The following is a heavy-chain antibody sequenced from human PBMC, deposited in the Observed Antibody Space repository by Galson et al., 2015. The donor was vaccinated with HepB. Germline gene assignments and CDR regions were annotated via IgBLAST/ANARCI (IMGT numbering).Heavy chain of an antibody. CDR3: ARDSGSYYGAFDI. D-gene: IGHD1-26*01. Sequence: SVKVSCKASGYTLTSYAMHWVRKAPGQRLEWMGWINAGNGNTKYSQKFQGRVTITRDTSASTAYMELSSLRSEDTAVYYCARDSGSYYGAFDIWGQGTMVTVSS. CDR2: INAGNGNT. J-gene: IGHJ3*02. CDR1: GYTLTSYA. V-gene: IGHV1-3*01.